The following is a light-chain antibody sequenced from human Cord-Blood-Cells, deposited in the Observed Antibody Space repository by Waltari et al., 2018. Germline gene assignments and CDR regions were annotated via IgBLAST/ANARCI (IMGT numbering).Light chain of an antibody. CDR1: QSVSSN. Sequence: EIVMTQSPATLSVSPGERATLSCRASQSVSSNLAWYQQKPGQAPRLLIYGASTRATGIPARFSGSGSGTEVTLMSSCLQFEDFAVYYCQQYNNWTPLPFGGGTKVEIK. V-gene: IGKV3-15*01. J-gene: IGKJ4*01. CDR2: GAS. CDR3: QQYNNWTPLP.